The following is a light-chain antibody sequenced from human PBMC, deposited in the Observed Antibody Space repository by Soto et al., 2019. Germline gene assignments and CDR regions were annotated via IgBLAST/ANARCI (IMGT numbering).Light chain of an antibody. CDR3: TSYTSSITYV. CDR1: SSDVGGYNY. Sequence: QSALTQPPSASGSPGQSVTISCTGTSSDVGGYNYVSWYQHHPGKAPKLIIYDVTNRPSGISNRFSGSKSGNTASLTISGLQAEDEADYYCTSYTSSITYVFGTGTKVTVL. J-gene: IGLJ1*01. CDR2: DVT. V-gene: IGLV2-14*03.